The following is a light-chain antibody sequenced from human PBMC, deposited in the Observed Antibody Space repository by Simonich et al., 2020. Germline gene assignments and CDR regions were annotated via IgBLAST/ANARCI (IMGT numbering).Light chain of an antibody. CDR1: CSDVGGYNY. CDR3: SSYTSSSTVV. CDR2: DVI. J-gene: IGLJ2*01. V-gene: IGLV2-14*03. Sequence: QSALTQPASVSGSPGQSITISCTGTCSDVGGYNYVSWYQQHPGKAPKLMIYDVINRPSGVSNRCSGSKSGNAASLTISGLQAEDEADYYCSSYTSSSTVVFGGGTKLTVL.